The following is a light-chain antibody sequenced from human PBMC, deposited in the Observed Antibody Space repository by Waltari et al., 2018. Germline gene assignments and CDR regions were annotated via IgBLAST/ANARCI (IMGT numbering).Light chain of an antibody. Sequence: SCSGTSSDIGAYNYVSWYHQYPGKAPKLMIYDVSKRPSGVSDRFSGSKSGNTASLTISGLQADDDADYYCSSYAGSNTFVFGSGTKLTVL. CDR1: SSDIGAYNY. CDR2: DVS. CDR3: SSYAGSNTFV. J-gene: IGLJ6*01. V-gene: IGLV2-11*01.